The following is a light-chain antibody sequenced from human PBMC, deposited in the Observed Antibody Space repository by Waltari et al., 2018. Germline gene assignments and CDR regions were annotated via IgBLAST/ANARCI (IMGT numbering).Light chain of an antibody. V-gene: IGLV1-40*01. Sequence: QSVLTQPPSVSAAPGQRVTISCTGGSSHLETHYFVPWYQQLPGPAPKLLISANDSRPSGVPDRFSGSKSGTSASLAITGLQAEDEADYYCQSYDSSLRAVVFGGGTKLTVL. CDR2: AND. J-gene: IGLJ3*02. CDR3: QSYDSSLRAVV. CDR1: SSHLETHYF.